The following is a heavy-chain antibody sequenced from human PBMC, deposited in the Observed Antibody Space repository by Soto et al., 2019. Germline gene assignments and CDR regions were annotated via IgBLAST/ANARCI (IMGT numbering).Heavy chain of an antibody. CDR1: GFTFSTHA. CDR2: IRGGGIPT. V-gene: IGHV3-23*01. D-gene: IGHD6-19*01. Sequence: EVQLLESGGGLVQPGGSLRLSCAASGFTFSTHAMNWVRQAPGKGLEWVASIRGGGIPTYYADSVKGRFTVSRDNAKNTLYLQMNSLRDADTAVYYCAKGQWLGGGVFDPWGQGTLVTVSS. J-gene: IGHJ5*02. CDR3: AKGQWLGGGVFDP.